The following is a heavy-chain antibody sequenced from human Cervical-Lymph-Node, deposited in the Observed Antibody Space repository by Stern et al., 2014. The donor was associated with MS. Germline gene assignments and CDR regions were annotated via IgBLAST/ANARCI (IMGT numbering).Heavy chain of an antibody. D-gene: IGHD1-14*01. Sequence: EVQLVESGAELIRPGESLKISCKGSGFKFSIYWIAWVRQMPGKGLEWMGIIYTGDSETRYSPSFQGQATMSADKSTSTAYLQWSSLNASDTAMYFCARQTTAWASDVWGQGTLVTVSS. CDR2: IYTGDSET. CDR1: GFKFSIYW. CDR3: ARQTTAWASDV. J-gene: IGHJ4*02. V-gene: IGHV5-51*01.